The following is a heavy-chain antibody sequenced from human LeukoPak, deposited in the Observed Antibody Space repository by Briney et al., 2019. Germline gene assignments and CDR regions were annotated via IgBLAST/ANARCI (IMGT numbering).Heavy chain of an antibody. CDR1: GGSFSGYY. CDR2: INHSGST. Sequence: SETLSLTCAVYGGSFSGYYWSWIRQPPGKGLEWIGEINHSGSTNYNPSLKSRVTISVDTSKNQFSLKLSSVTAADTAVYYCARAVRLRFWFDPWGQGTLVTVSS. CDR3: ARAVRLRFWFDP. D-gene: IGHD3-16*01. V-gene: IGHV4-34*01. J-gene: IGHJ5*02.